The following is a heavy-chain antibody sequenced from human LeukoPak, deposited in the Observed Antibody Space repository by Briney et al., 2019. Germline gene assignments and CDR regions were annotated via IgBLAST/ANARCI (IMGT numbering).Heavy chain of an antibody. J-gene: IGHJ4*02. CDR3: ARGWSGCYDH. D-gene: IGHD3-3*01. CDR1: GFTFSSYG. CDR2: IWYDGSNK. Sequence: PGGSLRLSCAASGFTFSSYGMHWVRQAPGKGLEWVAVIWYDGSNKYYADSVKGRFTIFRDNSKNTLYLQMNSLRTDDTAVYFCARGWSGCYDHWGQGILVTVSS. V-gene: IGHV3-33*01.